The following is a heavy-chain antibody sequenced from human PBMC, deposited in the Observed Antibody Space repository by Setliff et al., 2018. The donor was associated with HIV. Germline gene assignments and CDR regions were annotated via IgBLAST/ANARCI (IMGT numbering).Heavy chain of an antibody. V-gene: IGHV4-38-2*01. CDR3: ARSPERGYDSDWFDP. Sequence: PSETLSLTCDVSDYSVSSGSFWGWIRQPPGKGLEWIGNIYHGGRSHYNPSLKSRVTISVDTSKNQFSLKLSSVTASDTAVYYCARSPERGYDSDWFDPWGQGTLVTVSS. CDR2: IYHGGRS. CDR1: DYSVSSGSF. J-gene: IGHJ5*02. D-gene: IGHD5-12*01.